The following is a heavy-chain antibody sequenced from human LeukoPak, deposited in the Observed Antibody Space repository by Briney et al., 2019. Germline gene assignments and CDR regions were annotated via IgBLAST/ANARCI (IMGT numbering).Heavy chain of an antibody. V-gene: IGHV4-39*01. Sequence: PSETLSLTCTVPGGSISSSSYYWGWIRQPPGKGLEWIGSIYYSGSTYYNPSLKSRVTISVDTSKNQFSLKLSSVTAADTAVYYCARLPLGPDAFDIWGQGTMVTVSS. CDR2: IYYSGST. CDR3: ARLPLGPDAFDI. J-gene: IGHJ3*02. CDR1: GGSISSSSYY.